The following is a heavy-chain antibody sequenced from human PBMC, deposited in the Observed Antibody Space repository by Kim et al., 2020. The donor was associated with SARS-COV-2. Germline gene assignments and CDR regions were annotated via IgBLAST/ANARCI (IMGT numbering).Heavy chain of an antibody. CDR3: ARSLGTLWFGELLIGACDI. CDR2: IYYSGST. V-gene: IGHV4-31*03. Sequence: SETLSLTCTVSGGSISSGGYYWSWIRQHPGKGLEWIGYIYYSGSTYYNPSLKSRVTISVDTSKNQFSLKLSSVTAADTAVYYCARSLGTLWFGELLIGACDIWGQGTMVTVSS. D-gene: IGHD3-10*01. CDR1: GGSISSGGYY. J-gene: IGHJ3*02.